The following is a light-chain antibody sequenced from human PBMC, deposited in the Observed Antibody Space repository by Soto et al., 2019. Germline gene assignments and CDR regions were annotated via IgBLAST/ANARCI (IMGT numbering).Light chain of an antibody. CDR2: AVS. V-gene: IGLV2-14*01. CDR1: SSDVGLYDY. Sequence: QSVLTQPASVSGSPGQSITISCTGTSSDVGLYDYVSWYQQHPGKAPQLMIYAVSNRPSGVSNRFPASKSGNTASLFISGLQAEDEADYYCSSYTSDSSYVFGSGTK. J-gene: IGLJ1*01. CDR3: SSYTSDSSYV.